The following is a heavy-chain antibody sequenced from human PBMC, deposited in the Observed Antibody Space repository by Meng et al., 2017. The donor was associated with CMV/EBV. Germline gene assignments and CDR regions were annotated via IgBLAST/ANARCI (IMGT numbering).Heavy chain of an antibody. V-gene: IGHV4-30-4*08. Sequence: LRLSCTVSGGSISSGDYYWSWIRQPPGKGLEWIGYIYYSGSTYYNPSLKSRVTISVDTSKNQFSLKLRSVTAADTAVYYCARGKPYCGGDCYVSWGQGTLVTVSS. J-gene: IGHJ5*02. D-gene: IGHD2-21*01. CDR3: ARGKPYCGGDCYVS. CDR1: GGSISSGDYY. CDR2: IYYSGST.